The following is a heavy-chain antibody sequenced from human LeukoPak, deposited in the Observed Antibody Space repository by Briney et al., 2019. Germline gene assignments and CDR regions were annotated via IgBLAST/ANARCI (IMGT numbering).Heavy chain of an antibody. D-gene: IGHD4-17*01. V-gene: IGHV4-59*01. CDR3: ARGIMTTVPTFDY. J-gene: IGHJ4*02. CDR1: GGSINGYY. Sequence: WETLSLTCTVSGGSINGYYWSWIRQPPGKGLEWIGFVYYSASTNYNPSLKSRVTISVDTSKKQFSLRLSSVTAAETAVYYCARGIMTTVPTFDYWGQGTLVTVSS. CDR2: VYYSAST.